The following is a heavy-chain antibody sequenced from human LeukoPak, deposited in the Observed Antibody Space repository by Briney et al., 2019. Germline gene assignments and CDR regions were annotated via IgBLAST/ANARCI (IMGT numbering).Heavy chain of an antibody. Sequence: GASVKVSCKVSGYTLTELSMHWVRQAPGKGLEWMGGFDPEDGETIYAQKFQGRVTMTRDTSTSTVYMELSSLRSEDTAVYYCARVGFDPWGQGTLVTVSS. CDR1: GYTLTELS. CDR2: FDPEDGET. V-gene: IGHV1-24*01. J-gene: IGHJ5*02. CDR3: ARVGFDP.